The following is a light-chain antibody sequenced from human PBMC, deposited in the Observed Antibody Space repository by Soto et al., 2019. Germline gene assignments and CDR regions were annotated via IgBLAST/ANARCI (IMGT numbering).Light chain of an antibody. J-gene: IGKJ2*01. Sequence: ETVLTQSPGTLSLSPGERATLSCRASQSVXXXSAWYQQKPGQAPRLLIYGTSSRAIGIPDRFSGSGSGTDFTLTISRLEPEDFAVYYCQQYGSSPPTFGRGTRLEIK. CDR2: GTS. CDR3: QQYGSSPPT. V-gene: IGKV3-20*01. CDR1: QSVXXXS.